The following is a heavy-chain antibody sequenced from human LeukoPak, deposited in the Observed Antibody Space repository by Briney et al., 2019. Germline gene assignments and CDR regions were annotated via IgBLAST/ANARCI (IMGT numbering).Heavy chain of an antibody. CDR1: GFTFRSHA. V-gene: IGHV3-23*01. Sequence: GGSLRLSCVGSGFTFRSHAMSWVRQAPEKGLEFVSGIYENGGTTYYADSVKGRFSITRDNSKNTLYLQMDSLRGEDTAVYYCAKDFRIGYSAHFDYWGQGALVTVSS. J-gene: IGHJ4*02. CDR2: IYENGGTT. D-gene: IGHD2-21*01. CDR3: AKDFRIGYSAHFDY.